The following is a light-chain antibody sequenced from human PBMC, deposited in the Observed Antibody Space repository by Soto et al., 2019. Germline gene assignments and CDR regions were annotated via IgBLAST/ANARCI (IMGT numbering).Light chain of an antibody. CDR1: QSVTSSY. J-gene: IGKJ5*01. V-gene: IGKV3-20*01. Sequence: EIVLTQSPGTLSLSPWERATLSCRASQSVTSSYLAWYQQKPGQAPRLLIFGASSRATGIPDRFSGSGSGTDFTLTISRLEPEDFAVYYCQQYGRSLPIIFGQGTRLEIK. CDR2: GAS. CDR3: QQYGRSLPII.